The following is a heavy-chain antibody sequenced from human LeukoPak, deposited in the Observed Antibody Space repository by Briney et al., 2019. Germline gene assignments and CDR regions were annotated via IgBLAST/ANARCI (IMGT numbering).Heavy chain of an antibody. J-gene: IGHJ4*02. V-gene: IGHV1-46*01. Sequence: ASVKVSCKASGYTFTSNYIHWVRQAPGQGLEWMGMIYPRDGSTSYAQKFQGRVTVTRDTSTSTVHMELSGLRSEDTAVYYRARDQEGFDYWGQGTLITVSS. CDR2: IYPRDGST. CDR3: ARDQEGFDY. CDR1: GYTFTSNY.